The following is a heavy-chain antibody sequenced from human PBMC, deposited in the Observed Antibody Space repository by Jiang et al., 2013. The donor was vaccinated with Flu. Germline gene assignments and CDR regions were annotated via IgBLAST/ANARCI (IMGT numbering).Heavy chain of an antibody. D-gene: IGHD1-26*01. CDR1: GDSVSSNSAA. V-gene: IGHV6-1*01. J-gene: IGHJ1*01. Sequence: QTLSLTCAISGDSVSSNSAAWNWIRQSPSRGLEWLGRTYYGSKWYNDYADSVKGRITINPDTSKNQFSLHLNSVTPEDTAVYYCARDTVGPTTRYFQHWGQGTLVTVSS. CDR2: TYYGSKWYN. CDR3: ARDTVGPTTRYFQH.